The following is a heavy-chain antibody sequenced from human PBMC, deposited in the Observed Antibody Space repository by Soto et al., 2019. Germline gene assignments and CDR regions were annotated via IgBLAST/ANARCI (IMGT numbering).Heavy chain of an antibody. J-gene: IGHJ4*01. V-gene: IGHV4-59*01. Sequence: PSETLSLTCTDSGGSMRNVYWSWIRQPPGKRLEWIGFIFHSGNAKYNPSLKSRVAISIDTSKSQFSLSLDSVTAADTAVYFCARAHAPTLPFDYWGLGTLVTVSS. CDR1: GGSMRNVY. CDR3: ARAHAPTLPFDY. CDR2: IFHSGNA. D-gene: IGHD2-15*01.